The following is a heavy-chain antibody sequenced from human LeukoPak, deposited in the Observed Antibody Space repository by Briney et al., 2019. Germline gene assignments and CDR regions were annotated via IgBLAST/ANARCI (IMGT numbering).Heavy chain of an antibody. D-gene: IGHD6-19*01. V-gene: IGHV1-24*01. CDR2: FDPEDGET. Sequence: GASVKVSCKISGYTLTELPMHWVRQAPGKGLEWMGGFDPEDGETIYAQKFQGRVTMTEDTSTDTAYMELSSLRSEDTAVYYCATTSHGSGWYRDDAFDIWGQGTMVTVSS. J-gene: IGHJ3*02. CDR3: ATTSHGSGWYRDDAFDI. CDR1: GYTLTELP.